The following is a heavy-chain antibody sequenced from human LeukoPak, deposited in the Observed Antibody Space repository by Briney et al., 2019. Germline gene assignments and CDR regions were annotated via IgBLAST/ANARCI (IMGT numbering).Heavy chain of an antibody. Sequence: GGSLRLSCVGSGLTFSGFEMNWVRQAPGKGLEWVSYISFSNSTLYYADSVRGRFTISRDNAKNSLSLQMNSLRAEDTAVYYCAGGGATSFDYWGQGILVTVSS. D-gene: IGHD5-12*01. J-gene: IGHJ4*02. CDR2: ISFSNSTL. CDR1: GLTFSGFE. V-gene: IGHV3-48*03. CDR3: AGGGATSFDY.